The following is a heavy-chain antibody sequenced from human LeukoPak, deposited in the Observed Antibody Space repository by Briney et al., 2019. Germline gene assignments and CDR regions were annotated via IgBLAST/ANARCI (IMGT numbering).Heavy chain of an antibody. Sequence: PSETLSLNCTVSGGSISSRDYYWSRIRQPPGKRLEWIAYMYYSGSTYYNPSLKTRVTMSADTSKNQLSLKLSSVTAADTAVYYCARPYYYDSRIAPWGQGILVTDSS. CDR3: ARPYYYDSRIAP. CDR2: MYYSGST. D-gene: IGHD3-22*01. CDR1: GGSISSRDYY. J-gene: IGHJ5*02. V-gene: IGHV4-30-4*01.